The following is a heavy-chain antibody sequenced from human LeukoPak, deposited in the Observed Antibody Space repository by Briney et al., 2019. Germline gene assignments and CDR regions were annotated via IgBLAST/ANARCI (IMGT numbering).Heavy chain of an antibody. CDR3: ARGDPGRYYYYGMDV. J-gene: IGHJ6*02. Sequence: ASVKVSCKASGGTFSSYTISWVRQAPGQGLEWMGRIIPILGIANYAQKFQGRVTITADKSTSTAYMELSSLRSEDTGVYCCARGDPGRYYYYGMDVWGQGTTVTVSS. CDR1: GGTFSSYT. CDR2: IIPILGIA. V-gene: IGHV1-69*02.